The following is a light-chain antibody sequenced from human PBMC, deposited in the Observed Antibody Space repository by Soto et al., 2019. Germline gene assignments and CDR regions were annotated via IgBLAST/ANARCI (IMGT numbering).Light chain of an antibody. V-gene: IGKV1-5*01. Sequence: ENHMSQSPSTLSGSVGDRVTITCRASHTISSWLAWYQQKPGKAPKLLIYHASSLESGVPSRFSGSGSGTEFTLTISSLQPEDFATYYCQQANSCPLTFGGGTKVDIK. CDR3: QQANSCPLT. CDR1: HTISSW. J-gene: IGKJ4*01. CDR2: HAS.